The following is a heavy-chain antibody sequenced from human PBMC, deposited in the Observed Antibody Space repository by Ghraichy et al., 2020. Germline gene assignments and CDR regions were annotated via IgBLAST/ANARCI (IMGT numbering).Heavy chain of an antibody. V-gene: IGHV4-4*07. J-gene: IGHJ6*02. CDR1: GGSISSYY. Sequence: SETLSLTCTVSGGSISSYYWSWIRQPAGKGLEWIGRIYTSGSTNYNPSLKSRVTMSVDTSKNQFSLKLSSVTAADTAVYYCARTMVRGVPPHGMDVWGQGTTVTVAS. CDR3: ARTMVRGVPPHGMDV. D-gene: IGHD3-10*01. CDR2: IYTSGST.